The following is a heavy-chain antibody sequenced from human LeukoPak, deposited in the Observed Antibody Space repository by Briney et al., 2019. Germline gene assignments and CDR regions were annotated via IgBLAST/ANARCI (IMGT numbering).Heavy chain of an antibody. CDR1: GGSFSGYY. CDR3: AREKGGIVGATGAFDI. J-gene: IGHJ3*02. Sequence: SETLSLTCAVYGGSFSGYYWSWIRQPPGKGLGWIGEINHSGSTNYNPSLKSRVTISVDASKNQFSLKLSSVTAADTAVYYCAREKGGIVGATGAFDIWGQGTMVTVSS. V-gene: IGHV4-34*01. D-gene: IGHD1-26*01. CDR2: INHSGST.